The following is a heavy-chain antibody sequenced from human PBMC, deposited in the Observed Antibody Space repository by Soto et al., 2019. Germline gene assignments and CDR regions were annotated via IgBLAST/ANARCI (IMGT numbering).Heavy chain of an antibody. CDR3: ARDSPAARGYWFDH. CDR2: IYYSGTT. D-gene: IGHD2-2*01. V-gene: IGHV4-30-4*01. Sequence: QVQLQESGPGLVKPSQTLSLTCTVSGGSISSGDYYWSWIRQPPGKGLEWIGYIYYSGTTYYNPSIKSRVTLSVDTSKNQFSLKLSSVTAADTAVYYCARDSPAARGYWFDHWGQGTLVTVSS. CDR1: GGSISSGDYY. J-gene: IGHJ5*02.